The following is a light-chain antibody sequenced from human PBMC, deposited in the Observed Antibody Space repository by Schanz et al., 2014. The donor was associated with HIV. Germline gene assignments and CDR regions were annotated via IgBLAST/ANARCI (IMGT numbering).Light chain of an antibody. CDR2: DVT. J-gene: IGLJ1*01. CDR1: SMAFSSSNF. V-gene: IGLV2-14*03. Sequence: QSVLTQPPSVSGAPGQRVTISCTGASMAFSSSNFVSWYQQHPGEAPRLIIYDVTSRPSGVSNRFSGSKSGSTASLTVSGLQAEDEADYYCSSYTSSTADVFGTGTKLTVL. CDR3: SSYTSSTADV.